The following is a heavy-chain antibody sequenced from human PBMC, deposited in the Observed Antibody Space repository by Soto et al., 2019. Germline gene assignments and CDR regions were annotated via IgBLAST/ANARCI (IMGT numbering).Heavy chain of an antibody. D-gene: IGHD2-15*01. V-gene: IGHV3-30-3*01. CDR3: ARRGGYCSGGSCYRDY. Sequence: QVQLVESGGGVVQPGRSLRLSCAASGFTFSSYAMHWVRQAPGKGLEWVAVISYDGSNKYYADSVKGRFTISRDNSKNTLYLQMNSLRAEDTAVYYCARRGGYCSGGSCYRDYWGQGTLVTVSS. CDR1: GFTFSSYA. J-gene: IGHJ4*02. CDR2: ISYDGSNK.